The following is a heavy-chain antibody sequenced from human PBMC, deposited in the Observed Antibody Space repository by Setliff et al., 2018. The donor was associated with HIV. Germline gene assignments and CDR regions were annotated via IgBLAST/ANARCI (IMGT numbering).Heavy chain of an antibody. J-gene: IGHJ3*02. Sequence: VASVKVSCKASGYTFSTYAISWVRQAPGQGLEWMGWISTYNGNTRYAQKLQGRVTMTTDTSTSTAYMELRSLRSDDTAVYYCARDGREDYGDARGAFDIWGQGTMVTVSS. CDR3: ARDGREDYGDARGAFDI. CDR1: GYTFSTYA. V-gene: IGHV1-18*01. CDR2: ISTYNGNT. D-gene: IGHD4-17*01.